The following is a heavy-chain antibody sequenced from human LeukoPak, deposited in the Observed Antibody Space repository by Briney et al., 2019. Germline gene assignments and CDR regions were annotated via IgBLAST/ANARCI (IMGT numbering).Heavy chain of an antibody. CDR1: GFTFSSYG. CDR2: IWYDGSNK. CDR3: ARGWRPDGNYYYYYCMDV. V-gene: IGHV3-33*01. Sequence: PGRSLRLSCAASGFTFSSYGMHWVRQAPGKGLEWVAVIWYDGSNKYYADSVKGRFTISRDNSKNTLYLQMNSLRAEDTAVYYCARGWRPDGNYYYYYCMDVWGKGTTVTVSS. J-gene: IGHJ6*03. D-gene: IGHD6-19*01.